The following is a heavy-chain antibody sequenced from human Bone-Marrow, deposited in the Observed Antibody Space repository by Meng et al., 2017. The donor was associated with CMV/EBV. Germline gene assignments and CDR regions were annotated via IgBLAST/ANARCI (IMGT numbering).Heavy chain of an antibody. CDR1: GFTFTTYA. D-gene: IGHD2-2*01. CDR2: IRQDGSEK. V-gene: IGHV3-7*01. Sequence: GESLKISCAASGFTFTTYAMRWVRQAPGKGLEWVANIRQDGSEKYYVDSVKGRFTISRDNAESALYLQMNSLRAEDTAVFYCASLTCSTPICQWAAFDIWGQGTLVTVSS. J-gene: IGHJ3*02. CDR3: ASLTCSTPICQWAAFDI.